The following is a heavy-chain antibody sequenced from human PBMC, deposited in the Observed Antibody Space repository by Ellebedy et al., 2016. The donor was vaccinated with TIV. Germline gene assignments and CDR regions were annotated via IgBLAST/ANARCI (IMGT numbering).Heavy chain of an antibody. V-gene: IGHV4-39*07. CDR2: IYYSGST. Sequence: SEILSLTCTVSGGSISSSSYYWGWIRQPPGKGLEWIGSIYYSGSTYYNPSLKSRVTISVDTSKNQFSLKLSSVTAADTAVYYCARTDYLEMATIFGWNWYFDLWGRGTLVTVSS. D-gene: IGHD5-24*01. CDR3: ARTDYLEMATIFGWNWYFDL. CDR1: GGSISSSSYY. J-gene: IGHJ2*01.